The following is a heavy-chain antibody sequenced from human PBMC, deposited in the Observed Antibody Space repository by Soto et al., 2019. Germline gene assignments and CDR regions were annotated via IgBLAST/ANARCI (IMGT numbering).Heavy chain of an antibody. Sequence: EVQLVESGGGLVQPGGSLRLSCAASGFTVSSNYMNWVRQAPGKGLEWISVIYSGGSTYYADSVKGRFTISRDNSKNTLYLQMNSLRAEDTAVYYCARAMLEQSYYYYYYMDVWGKGTTVTVSS. CDR3: ARAMLEQSYYYYYYMDV. V-gene: IGHV3-66*01. CDR2: IYSGGST. J-gene: IGHJ6*03. D-gene: IGHD1-1*01. CDR1: GFTVSSNY.